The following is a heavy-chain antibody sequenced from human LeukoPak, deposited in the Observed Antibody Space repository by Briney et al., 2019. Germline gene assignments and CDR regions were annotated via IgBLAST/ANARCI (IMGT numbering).Heavy chain of an antibody. Sequence: GRSLRLSCTASGFTFGDYAMSWVRQAPGKGLEWVGFIRSKAYGGTTEYAASVKGRFTISRDDSKSIAYLQMNSLKTEDTAVYYCTRDRASSSWYRSYAFDIWGQGTMVTVSS. CDR1: GFTFGDYA. J-gene: IGHJ3*02. CDR3: TRDRASSSWYRSYAFDI. D-gene: IGHD6-13*01. V-gene: IGHV3-49*04. CDR2: IRSKAYGGTT.